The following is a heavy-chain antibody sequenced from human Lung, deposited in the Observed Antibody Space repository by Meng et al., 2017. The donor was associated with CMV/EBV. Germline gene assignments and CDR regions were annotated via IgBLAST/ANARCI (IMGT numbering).Heavy chain of an antibody. D-gene: IGHD1-1*01. J-gene: IGHJ4*02. CDR1: GYTFIDYH. Sequence: SGYTFIDYHIHGVRQAPGQGLEWMGWISPYNGDTIYARDFQGWVTMTRDTSNRTLYMEVSRLRFDDTAVYYCARAIVKNGKRHFDYWGQGTLVTVSS. CDR3: ARAIVKNGKRHFDY. CDR2: ISPYNGDT. V-gene: IGHV1-2*04.